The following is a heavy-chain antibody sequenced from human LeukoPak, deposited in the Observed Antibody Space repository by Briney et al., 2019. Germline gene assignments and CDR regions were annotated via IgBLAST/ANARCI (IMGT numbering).Heavy chain of an antibody. CDR1: GYTFTTYG. CDR2: ISTYSGHT. D-gene: IGHD4-23*01. CDR3: ARDYDDTSRCFGY. V-gene: IGHV1-18*01. Sequence: ASVNVSCKASGYTFTTYGINWVRQAPGQGLQWMGWISTYSGHTNYVENLRGRVTMTTDSSTSTVYMELRSLKSDDTAVYYCARDYDDTSRCFGYWGQGTLVTVSS. J-gene: IGHJ4*02.